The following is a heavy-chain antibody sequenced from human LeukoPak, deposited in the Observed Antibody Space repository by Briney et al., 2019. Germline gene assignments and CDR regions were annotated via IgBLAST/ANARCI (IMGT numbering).Heavy chain of an antibody. V-gene: IGHV3-7*01. CDR1: GFTFSNNW. CDR3: AKLLGTATRYDT. J-gene: IGHJ4*02. Sequence: PGGSLRRSCATSGFTFSNNWMSWVRQAPGKGLEWVASINPDGSTRHHVDSLKGRFSISRDNAENSLSLQMHTLRPEDTAVYYCAKLLGTATRYDTWGQGTLVIVSS. D-gene: IGHD7-27*01. CDR2: INPDGSTR.